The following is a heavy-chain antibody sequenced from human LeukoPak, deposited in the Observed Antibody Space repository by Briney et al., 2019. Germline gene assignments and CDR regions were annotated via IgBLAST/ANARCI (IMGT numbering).Heavy chain of an antibody. V-gene: IGHV3-7*05. Sequence: GGSLRLSCAASGFRFSRFWMSWVRQVPGKGLEWVANIKQDGSEKHYGDSVKGRFTVSRDNAESSLYLQMSSLRAEDTAVYYCAKSIVGAPFWGQGTLVTVSS. CDR1: GFRFSRFW. D-gene: IGHD1-26*01. J-gene: IGHJ4*02. CDR2: IKQDGSEK. CDR3: AKSIVGAPF.